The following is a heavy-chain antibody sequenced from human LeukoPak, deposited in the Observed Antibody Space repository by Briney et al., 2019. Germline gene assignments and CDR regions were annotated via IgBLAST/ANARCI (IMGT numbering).Heavy chain of an antibody. J-gene: IGHJ4*02. CDR3: ARDTGYSSSSDY. CDR2: INPNSGGT. CDR1: GYTFTAYY. D-gene: IGHD6-6*01. Sequence: ASVKVSCKASGYTFTAYYIHWVRQAPGQGLEWMGWINPNSGGTKYAQKFQGRVTMTRDTSINTAYMELSRLRSDDTAVYYCARDTGYSSSSDYWGQGTLVTVSS. V-gene: IGHV1-2*02.